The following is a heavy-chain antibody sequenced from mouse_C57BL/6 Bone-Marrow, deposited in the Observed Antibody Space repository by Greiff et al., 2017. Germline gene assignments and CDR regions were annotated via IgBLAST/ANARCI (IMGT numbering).Heavy chain of an antibody. V-gene: IGHV1-81*01. CDR3: ARWGNWCFDY. J-gene: IGHJ2*01. CDR2: IYPRSGNT. D-gene: IGHD4-1*01. Sequence: QVQLKESGAELARPGASVKLSCKASGYTFTSYGISWVKQRTGQGLEWIGEIYPRSGNTYYNEKFKGKATLTADKSSSTAYMELRSLTSEDSAVYFCARWGNWCFDYWGQGTTLAVSS. CDR1: GYTFTSYG.